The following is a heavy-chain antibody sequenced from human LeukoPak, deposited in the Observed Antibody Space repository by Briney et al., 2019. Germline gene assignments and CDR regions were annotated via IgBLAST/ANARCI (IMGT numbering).Heavy chain of an antibody. D-gene: IGHD6-13*01. CDR3: ARGVYLAAAHYGY. Sequence: SETLSLTCTVSGGSISSYYWSWIRQPPGKGLEWIGYIYYSGTTNYNPSLKSRVTISVDTSKNQFSLKLAAVTAAGTAVDYCARGVYLAAAHYGYWGQGTLVTVSS. CDR2: IYYSGTT. CDR1: GGSISSYY. V-gene: IGHV4-59*01. J-gene: IGHJ4*02.